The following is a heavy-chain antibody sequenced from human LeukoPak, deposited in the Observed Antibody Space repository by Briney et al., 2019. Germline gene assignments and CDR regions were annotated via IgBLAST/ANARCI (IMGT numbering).Heavy chain of an antibody. V-gene: IGHV3-23*01. D-gene: IGHD3-10*01. CDR3: AKEGALWFGELKSFDY. CDR1: GFTFSSYG. J-gene: IGHJ4*02. CDR2: ISGSGGST. Sequence: PGGTLRLSCAASGFTFSSYGMSWVRQAPGKRLEWVSAISGSGGSTYYADSVKGRFTISRDNSKNTLYLQMNSLRAEDTAVYYCAKEGALWFGELKSFDYWGQGTLVTVSS.